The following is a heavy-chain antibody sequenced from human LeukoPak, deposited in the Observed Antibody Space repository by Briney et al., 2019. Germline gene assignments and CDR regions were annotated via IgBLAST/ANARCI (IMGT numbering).Heavy chain of an antibody. Sequence: GGSLRLSCAASGFTFSSHAMSWVRQAPGKGLEWVSAISGSGGSTYYADSVKGRFTISRDNSKNTLYLQMNSLRAEDTAVYYCAKDPNQVGYSGSYFGYYYGMDVWGQGTTVTVSS. V-gene: IGHV3-23*01. D-gene: IGHD1-26*01. CDR1: GFTFSSHA. CDR2: ISGSGGST. CDR3: AKDPNQVGYSGSYFGYYYGMDV. J-gene: IGHJ6*02.